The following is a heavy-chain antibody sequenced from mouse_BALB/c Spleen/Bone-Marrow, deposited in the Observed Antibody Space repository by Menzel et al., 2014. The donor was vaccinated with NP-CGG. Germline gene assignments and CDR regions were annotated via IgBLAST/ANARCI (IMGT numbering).Heavy chain of an antibody. D-gene: IGHD2-1*01. Sequence: VKLMESGAELVRPGASVKLSCKASGYTFTSYWINWVKQRPGQGLEWIGNIYPSDSYTNYNQKFKDKATLTVDKSSSTAYMQLSSPTSEDSAVYYCTRGGRGKGYAMGYWGQGTSVTVSS. CDR2: IYPSDSYT. J-gene: IGHJ4*01. CDR3: TRGGRGKGYAMGY. CDR1: GYTFTSYW. V-gene: IGHV1-69*02.